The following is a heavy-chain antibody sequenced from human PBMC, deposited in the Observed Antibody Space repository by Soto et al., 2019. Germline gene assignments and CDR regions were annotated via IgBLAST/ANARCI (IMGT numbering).Heavy chain of an antibody. CDR3: ARRAHGAAAGIGSYCGGDCYPNWFDP. D-gene: IGHD2-21*02. V-gene: IGHV4-34*01. CDR1: GGSFIGYY. Sequence: SETLSLTCAVYGGSFIGYYCILIRQPPLKWLEWIGEINHSGSTNYNPSLKSRVTISVDTSKNQFSLKLSSVTAADTAVYYCARRAHGAAAGIGSYCGGDCYPNWFDPWGQGTLVTVSS. CDR2: INHSGST. J-gene: IGHJ5*02.